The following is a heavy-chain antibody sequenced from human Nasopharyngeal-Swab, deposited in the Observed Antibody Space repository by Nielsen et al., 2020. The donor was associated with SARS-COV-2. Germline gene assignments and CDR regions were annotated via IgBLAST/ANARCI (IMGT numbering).Heavy chain of an antibody. V-gene: IGHV3-30*18. CDR2: ISYDGSNK. D-gene: IGHD1-26*01. Sequence: VRQAPGKGLEWVAVISYDGSNKYYADSVKGRFTISRDNSKNTLYLQMNSLRAEDTVVYYCAKLGSIVGATTGYWGQGTLVTVSS. CDR3: AKLGSIVGATTGY. J-gene: IGHJ4*02.